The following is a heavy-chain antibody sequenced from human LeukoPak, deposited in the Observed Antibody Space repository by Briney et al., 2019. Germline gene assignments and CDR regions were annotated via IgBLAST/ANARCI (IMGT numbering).Heavy chain of an antibody. J-gene: IGHJ6*04. Sequence: GASLQISCQGSGSIFTSYWISGGRQLPGKGVEGMGRIDPSDSYTNYSASFQGHVTISADKSISTAYLQWSSLKASDTAMYYCARHGGAAYYYGMDVWGKGTTVTVSS. D-gene: IGHD6-13*01. CDR2: IDPSDSYT. CDR1: GSIFTSYW. V-gene: IGHV5-10-1*01. CDR3: ARHGGAAYYYGMDV.